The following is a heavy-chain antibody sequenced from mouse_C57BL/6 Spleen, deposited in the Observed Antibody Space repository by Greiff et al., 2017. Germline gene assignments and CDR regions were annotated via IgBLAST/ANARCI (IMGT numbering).Heavy chain of an antibody. CDR1: GFTFSSYA. CDR2: ISDGGSYT. D-gene: IGHD2-2*01. Sequence: DVQLVESGGGLVKPGGSLELSCAASGFTFSSYAMSWVRQTPEKRLEWVATISDGGSYTYYPDNVKGRFTISRDNAKKNLYLQMSHLKSEDTAMYYGERSDGYAAWFAYWGQGTLVTVSA. V-gene: IGHV5-4*01. J-gene: IGHJ3*01. CDR3: ERSDGYAAWFAY.